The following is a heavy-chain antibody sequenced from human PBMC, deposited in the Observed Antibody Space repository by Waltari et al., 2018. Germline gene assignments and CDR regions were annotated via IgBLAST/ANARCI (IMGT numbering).Heavy chain of an antibody. CDR3: ARDSSGYNYGYGY. D-gene: IGHD5-18*01. V-gene: IGHV1-3*01. Sequence: IQWVRQAPGQGPEWIGWINAGNGHTKYSQKFQGRVTIIRDTSANTAYMELHSLRSADTAVYYCARDSSGYNYGYGYWGQGTLVTVSS. CDR2: INAGNGHT. J-gene: IGHJ4*02.